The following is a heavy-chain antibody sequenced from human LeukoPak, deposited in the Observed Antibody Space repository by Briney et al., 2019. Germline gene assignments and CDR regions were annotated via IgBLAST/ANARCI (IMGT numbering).Heavy chain of an antibody. CDR1: GITFSSYA. CDR2: ISGSGRST. Sequence: GGSLRLSCAASGITFSSYAMSWVRQAPGKGLEWVSGISGSGRSTFYADSVKGRFTISRDNSKNTLYLQMNSLRAADTAVYYCAKDLTVDTAMVTSFDYWGQGTLVTVSS. D-gene: IGHD5-18*01. J-gene: IGHJ4*02. V-gene: IGHV3-23*01. CDR3: AKDLTVDTAMVTSFDY.